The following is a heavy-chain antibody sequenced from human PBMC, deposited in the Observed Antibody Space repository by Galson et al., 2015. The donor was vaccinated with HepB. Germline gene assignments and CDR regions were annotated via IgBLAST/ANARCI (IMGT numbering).Heavy chain of an antibody. V-gene: IGHV3-23*01. CDR2: ISDSGGST. Sequence: SLRLSCAASGFSFWNYAMTWVRQAPGKGLEWVSAISDSGGSTYYADSVKGRFTISRDNSKNTLYLQMNNLRAEDTAVYYCAKEYSSWSRSFDYWGQGTLVTVSS. CDR3: AKEYSSWSRSFDY. D-gene: IGHD6-13*01. CDR1: GFSFWNYA. J-gene: IGHJ4*02.